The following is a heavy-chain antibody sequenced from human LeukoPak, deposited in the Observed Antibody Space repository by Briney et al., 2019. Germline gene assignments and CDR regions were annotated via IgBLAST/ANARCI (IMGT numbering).Heavy chain of an antibody. CDR2: FDPEDGET. V-gene: IGHV1-24*01. D-gene: IGHD6-13*01. Sequence: ASVKVSCKVSGYTLTELSMHWVRQAPGKRLEWMGGFDPEDGETIYAQKFQGRVTMTEDTSTDTAYMELSSLRSEDTAVYYCATDLVGQSWYYFDYWGQGTLVTVSS. CDR3: ATDLVGQSWYYFDY. J-gene: IGHJ4*02. CDR1: GYTLTELS.